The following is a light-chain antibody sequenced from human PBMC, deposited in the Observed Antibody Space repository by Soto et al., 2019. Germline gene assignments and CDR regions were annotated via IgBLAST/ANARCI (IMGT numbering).Light chain of an antibody. Sequence: ETVMTQSPATLSVSPGERATLSCRASQSISSNLAWYQQQPGQAPRLLIYGASTRATGIPARFSGSGSGTEFTLTISSLQSEDFAVYYCQQYNNWPITFGQGTRLEIK. CDR3: QQYNNWPIT. CDR1: QSISSN. J-gene: IGKJ5*01. V-gene: IGKV3-15*01. CDR2: GAS.